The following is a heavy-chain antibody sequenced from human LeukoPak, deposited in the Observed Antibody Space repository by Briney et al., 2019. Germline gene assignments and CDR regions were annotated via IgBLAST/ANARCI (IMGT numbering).Heavy chain of an antibody. CDR3: VRDGSGTPAFDL. V-gene: IGHV3-74*01. CDR1: GFTFSSHW. D-gene: IGHD2-2*03. Sequence: GGSLRLSCAASGFTFSSHWMNWVRQAPGKGLKWVAHINVDGSDTDYADSVKGRFTISRDNARNTLYLQMNTLRAEDTAVYYCVRDGSGTPAFDLWGQGNLVTVSS. CDR2: INVDGSDT. J-gene: IGHJ5*02.